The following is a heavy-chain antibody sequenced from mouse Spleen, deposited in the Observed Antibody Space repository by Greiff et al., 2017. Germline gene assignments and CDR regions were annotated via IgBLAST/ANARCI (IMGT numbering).Heavy chain of an antibody. CDR1: GYTFTDYG. D-gene: IGHD4-1*01. V-gene: IGHV1-15*01. Sequence: QVQLKESGAELVRPGASVTLSCKASGYTFTDYGMHWVKQTPVHGLEWIGAIDPETGGTAYNQKFKGKAILTADKSSSTAYMELRSLTSEDSAVYYCTRSWDEFDYWGQGTTLTVSS. J-gene: IGHJ2*01. CDR3: TRSWDEFDY. CDR2: IDPETGGT.